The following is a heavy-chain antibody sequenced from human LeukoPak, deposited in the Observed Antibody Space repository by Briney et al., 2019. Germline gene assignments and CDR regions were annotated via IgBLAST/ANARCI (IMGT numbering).Heavy chain of an antibody. CDR3: VRTLLWFGESGYFDY. Sequence: PGGSLRLSCAASGFTFSSYGMSWVRQAPGKGLEWVSAISGSGGSTYYADSVKGRFTISRDNSKNTLYLQMNSLRAEDTAVYYCVRTLLWFGESGYFDYWGQGTLVTVSS. V-gene: IGHV3-23*01. J-gene: IGHJ4*02. CDR2: ISGSGGST. CDR1: GFTFSSYG. D-gene: IGHD3-10*01.